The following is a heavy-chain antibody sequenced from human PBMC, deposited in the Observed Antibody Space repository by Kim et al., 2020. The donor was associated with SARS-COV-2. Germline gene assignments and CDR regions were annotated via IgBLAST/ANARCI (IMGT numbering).Heavy chain of an antibody. Sequence: GESLKISCKGSGYSFTTYWIGWVRQMPGKGLEWMGNIYPGDSATRYSPSFQGQVTISADKSISTAYLQWSSLRASDTAMYYCVTHGYGGNWNYDYWGQGNLVTVSS. J-gene: IGHJ4*02. CDR3: VTHGYGGNWNYDY. CDR1: GYSFTTYW. CDR2: IYPGDSAT. D-gene: IGHD1-1*01. V-gene: IGHV5-51*01.